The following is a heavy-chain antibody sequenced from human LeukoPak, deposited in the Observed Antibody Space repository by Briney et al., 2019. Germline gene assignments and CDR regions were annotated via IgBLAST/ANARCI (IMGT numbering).Heavy chain of an antibody. CDR2: TSGSGDIK. CDR3: ANYRSGGCCYFSGLEP. CDR1: GFTFRNYA. V-gene: IGHV3-23*01. D-gene: IGHD2-15*01. J-gene: IGHJ5*02. Sequence: GGSLRLSCAASGFTFRNYAMTWVRQAPGKGLEWVSRTSGSGDIKLYADSVKGRFTISRTNSENRLYLQMNSLRAEDTAVYYWANYRSGGCCYFSGLEPWGQGTLVAVPS.